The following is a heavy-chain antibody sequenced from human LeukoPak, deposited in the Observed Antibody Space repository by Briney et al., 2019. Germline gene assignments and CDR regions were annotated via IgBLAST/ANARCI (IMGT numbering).Heavy chain of an antibody. D-gene: IGHD6-19*01. V-gene: IGHV1-18*01. CDR3: ARGGSSGWRTPNDDY. CDR1: GYTFTSYG. CDR2: SSAYNGNT. Sequence: ASVKVSCKASGYTFTSYGISWVRQALGHGLEWIGWSSAYNGNTNYAQKVQGRVTMTTDTSTTTAYMELRSLRSDDTAVYYCARGGSSGWRTPNDDYWGQGTPVTAAS. J-gene: IGHJ4*02.